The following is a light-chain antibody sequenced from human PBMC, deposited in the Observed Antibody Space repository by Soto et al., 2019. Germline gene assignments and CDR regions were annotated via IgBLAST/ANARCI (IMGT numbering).Light chain of an antibody. J-gene: IGKJ4*01. CDR1: QSVSSY. CDR2: DAS. V-gene: IGKV3-11*01. Sequence: EIVLTQSPATLSLSPGERATLSCRASQSVSSYLAWYQQKPGQAPRLLIYDASNRATGIPARFSGSGSGTDFTLTISSLEAEGFTVYYCQQRSNWLTFGGGTKVEIK. CDR3: QQRSNWLT.